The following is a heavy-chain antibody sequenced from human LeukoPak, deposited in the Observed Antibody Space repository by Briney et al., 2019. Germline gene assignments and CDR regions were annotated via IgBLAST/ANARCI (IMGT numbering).Heavy chain of an antibody. Sequence: PGGSLRLSCAASGFTFSSYSMNSVRQAPGKGLEWVSSISSSISYIYYADSVKGGFTISRENAKNSLYLQMNRLRAEDTALYYCARDGLWPGPLAFDIWGQGTMVTVSS. D-gene: IGHD2-21*01. V-gene: IGHV3-21*01. CDR3: ARDGLWPGPLAFDI. J-gene: IGHJ3*02. CDR1: GFTFSSYS. CDR2: ISSSISYI.